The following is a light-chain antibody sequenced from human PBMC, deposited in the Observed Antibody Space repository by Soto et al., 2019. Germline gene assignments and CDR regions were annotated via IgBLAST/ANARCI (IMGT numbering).Light chain of an antibody. J-gene: IGKJ5*01. Sequence: DIVMTQSPDSLAGSLGERATINCKSSQSVLYSSNNKNYLAWYQQKPGQHPKLRIYWASTRESGVPDRFSGSGSGTDFTLTISSLQAEDVEVYYGQQDYITLITGGQGTRLEIK. CDR2: WAS. V-gene: IGKV4-1*01. CDR1: QSVLYSSNNKNY. CDR3: QQDYITLIT.